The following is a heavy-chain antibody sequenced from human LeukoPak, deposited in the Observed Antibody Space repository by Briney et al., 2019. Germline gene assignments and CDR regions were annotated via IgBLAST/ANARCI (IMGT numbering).Heavy chain of an antibody. D-gene: IGHD5-18*01. V-gene: IGHV3-23*01. Sequence: PGGSLRLSCAASGFTFSSYAMSWVRQAPGTGLEWVSGISGSGGSWVSGISGSGGDTYYADSVKGRFTISRDNSKNTLYLQMNSLRAEDTAVYYCARGPPRGYSYGFGYFDYWGQGTLVTVSS. CDR1: GFTFSSYA. CDR3: ARGPPRGYSYGFGYFDY. J-gene: IGHJ4*02. CDR2: ISGSGGSWVSGISGSGGDT.